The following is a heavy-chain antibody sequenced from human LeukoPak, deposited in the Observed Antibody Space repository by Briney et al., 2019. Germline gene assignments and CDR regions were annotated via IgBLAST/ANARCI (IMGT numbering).Heavy chain of an antibody. CDR1: GGSFSGYY. CDR2: INHSGST. Sequence: SETLSLTCAVYGGSFSGYYWSWIRQPPGKGLGWIGEINHSGSTNHNPSLKSRVTISVDTSKNQFSLKLSSVTAADTAVYYCARGSGRYCTNGVCHIVDYWGQGTLVTVSS. D-gene: IGHD2-8*01. J-gene: IGHJ4*02. CDR3: ARGSGRYCTNGVCHIVDY. V-gene: IGHV4-34*01.